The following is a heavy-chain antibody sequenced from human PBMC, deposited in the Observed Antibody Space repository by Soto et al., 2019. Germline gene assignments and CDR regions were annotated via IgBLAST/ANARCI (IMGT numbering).Heavy chain of an antibody. V-gene: IGHV4-59*01. Sequence: SETLSLTCTVSGGSISSYYWSWIRQPPGKGLEWIGYIYYSGSTNYNPSLKSRVTISVDTSKNQFSLKLSSVTAADTAVYYCARAQEGPATDAYYFDYWGQGTLVTVS. D-gene: IGHD3-16*01. CDR3: ARAQEGPATDAYYFDY. CDR1: GGSISSYY. J-gene: IGHJ4*02. CDR2: IYYSGST.